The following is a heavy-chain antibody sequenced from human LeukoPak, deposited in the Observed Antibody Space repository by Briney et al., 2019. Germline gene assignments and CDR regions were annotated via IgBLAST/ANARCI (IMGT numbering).Heavy chain of an antibody. CDR2: ISGYTGKT. J-gene: IGHJ4*02. CDR1: GYTFTSYG. CDR3: ARDPGVSGGPYYFDY. V-gene: IGHV1-18*01. D-gene: IGHD4-23*01. Sequence: ASVKVSCKASGYTFTSYGISWVRQAPGQGLEWMGWISGYTGKTNSAQILQGRVTVTTDTSTSTAYMELRSLRSDDTAVYYCARDPGVSGGPYYFDYWGQGTLVTVSS.